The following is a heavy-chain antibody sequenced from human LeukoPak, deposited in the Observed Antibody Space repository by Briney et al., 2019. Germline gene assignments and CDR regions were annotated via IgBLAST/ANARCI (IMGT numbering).Heavy chain of an antibody. CDR3: ARVRYTMVRGALGY. J-gene: IGHJ4*02. CDR1: GFTFSSYA. Sequence: GGSLRLSCAASGFTFSSYAMSWVRQAPGKGLEWVSAISGSGGSTYYADSVKGRFTISRDNSKNTLYLQMNSLRAEDTAVYYCARVRYTMVRGALGYWGQGTLVTVSS. CDR2: ISGSGGST. V-gene: IGHV3-23*01. D-gene: IGHD3-10*01.